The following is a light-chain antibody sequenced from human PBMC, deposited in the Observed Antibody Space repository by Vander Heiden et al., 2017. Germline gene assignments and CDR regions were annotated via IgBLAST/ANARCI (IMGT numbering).Light chain of an antibody. CDR2: KDR. CDR1: ALPKQY. Sequence: SYELPQPPSVPVSPGQTARSTCSGDALPKQYAYWYQQRPGQAPVLVIYKDRERPSGIPERFSGSSSGTTVTLTISGVQAEDEADYYCQSADSSGTYVVFGGGTKLTVL. V-gene: IGLV3-25*03. CDR3: QSADSSGTYVV. J-gene: IGLJ2*01.